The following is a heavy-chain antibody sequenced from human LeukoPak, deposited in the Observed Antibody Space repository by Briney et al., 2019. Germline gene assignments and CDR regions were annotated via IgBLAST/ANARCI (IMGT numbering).Heavy chain of an antibody. CDR2: ISSSSSYI. V-gene: IGHV3-21*01. J-gene: IGHJ6*03. Sequence: KREGSLSLSCAASGFTFSSYSMNWLRQAPGKALEWFSSISSSSSYIYCAVSVKGRYTISRHNAKNSMYLQMYRQRAEDTAVYICATGRAIGSGYDYRDYYYYMDVWGKGTTVTVSS. D-gene: IGHD5-12*01. CDR1: GFTFSSYS. CDR3: ATGRAIGSGYDYRDYYYYMDV.